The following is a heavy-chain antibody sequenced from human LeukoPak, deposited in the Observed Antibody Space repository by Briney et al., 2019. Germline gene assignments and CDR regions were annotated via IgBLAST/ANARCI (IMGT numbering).Heavy chain of an antibody. D-gene: IGHD1-14*01. CDR2: IKQDGSEK. V-gene: IGHV3-7*03. J-gene: IGHJ4*02. Sequence: GGSLRLPCVGSGFTFSNYWMSWVRQAPGKGLEWVANIKQDGSEKCYVDSVKGRFTISRDNAKNSVYLQMNSLRAEDTAVYYCARDGIDYWGQGTLVTVSS. CDR3: ARDGIDY. CDR1: GFTFSNYW.